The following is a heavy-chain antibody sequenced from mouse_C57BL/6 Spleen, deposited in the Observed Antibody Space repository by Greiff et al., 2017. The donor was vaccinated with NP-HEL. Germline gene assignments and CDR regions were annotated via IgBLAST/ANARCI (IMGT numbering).Heavy chain of an antibody. CDR2: IRSKSNNYAT. CDR3: VRNYGYGGPFDY. J-gene: IGHJ2*01. V-gene: IGHV10-1*01. Sequence: EVHLVESGGGLVQPKGSLKLSCAASGFSFNTYAMNWVRQAPGKGLEWVARIRSKSNNYATYYADSVKDRFTISRDDSESMLYLQMNNLKTEDTAMYYCVRNYGYGGPFDYWGQGTTLTVSS. CDR1: GFSFNTYA. D-gene: IGHD2-2*01.